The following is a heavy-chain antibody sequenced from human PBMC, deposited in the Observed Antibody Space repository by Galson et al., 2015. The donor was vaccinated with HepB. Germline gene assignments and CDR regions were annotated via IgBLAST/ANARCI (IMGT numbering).Heavy chain of an antibody. CDR1: GFSFSSNP. J-gene: IGHJ4*02. Sequence: SLRLSCATSGFSFSSNPMTWVRQAPGKGLEWVSGIGSGGGPTYYADSVKGRFTVSRDNSKNTLSLQMNSLRTEDTAMYSCARGAYSTTWFGGGLLDNWGQGTLATASS. D-gene: IGHD6-13*01. CDR2: IGSGGGPT. CDR3: ARGAYSTTWFGGGLLDN. V-gene: IGHV3-23*01.